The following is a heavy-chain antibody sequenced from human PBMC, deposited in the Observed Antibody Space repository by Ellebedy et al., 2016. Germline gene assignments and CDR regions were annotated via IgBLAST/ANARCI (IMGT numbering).Heavy chain of an antibody. J-gene: IGHJ5*01. V-gene: IGHV5-51*01. CDR2: VFPADSRV. CDR1: GDDFANVF. CDR3: ARRGLVGGWYGS. D-gene: IGHD3/OR15-3a*01. Sequence: GESLKISCKASGDDFANVFIAWVRQMPGKGLEWMVIVFPADSRVTYSPSFQGQVTITADKSITTAYLQWSILKASDTAMYYCARRGLVGGWYGSWGQGTLVTVSS.